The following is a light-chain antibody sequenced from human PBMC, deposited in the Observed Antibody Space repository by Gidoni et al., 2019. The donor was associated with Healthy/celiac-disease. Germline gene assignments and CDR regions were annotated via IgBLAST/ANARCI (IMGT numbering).Light chain of an antibody. Sequence: QSALTQPPSASGSPGQSVTISCTGPSSDVGGYNYVSWYQQHPGKAPKLMIYEVSKRPSGVPDRFFGSKSGNTASLTVSGLQAEDEADYYCSSYAGSNNWVFGGGTKLTVL. CDR3: SSYAGSNNWV. V-gene: IGLV2-8*01. CDR1: SSDVGGYNY. CDR2: EVS. J-gene: IGLJ3*02.